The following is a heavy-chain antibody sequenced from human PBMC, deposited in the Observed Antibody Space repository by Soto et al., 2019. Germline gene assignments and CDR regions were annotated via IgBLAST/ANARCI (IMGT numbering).Heavy chain of an antibody. CDR1: GFSLSAYGAR. D-gene: IGHD3-22*01. Sequence: GPTLVNPTQTLTLTCSFSGFSLSAYGARVIWFRQPPGETLEWLALIHWNDDKRYSPYLKCRLTITKDTSKNQVVLTLTNLDPLDTGTYFCAHTKDSSGFLTSWGQGILVTVSS. V-gene: IGHV2-5*01. J-gene: IGHJ5*02. CDR3: AHTKDSSGFLTS. CDR2: IHWNDDK.